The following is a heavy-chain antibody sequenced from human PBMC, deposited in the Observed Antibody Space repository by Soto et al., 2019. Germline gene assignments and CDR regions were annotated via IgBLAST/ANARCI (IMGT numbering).Heavy chain of an antibody. CDR1: GFNVSSNY. V-gene: IGHV3-66*01. CDR3: ARDRLNYDSGGHYFGDDAFDI. D-gene: IGHD3-22*01. J-gene: IGHJ3*02. Sequence: ESGGGLVQPGGSLRLSCAASGFNVSSNYMSWVRQAPGKGLEWVSIIYTGGYTNYADSVRGRFTISRDSSKNTLYLQMINLRAEDTAVYYCARDRLNYDSGGHYFGDDAFDIWGQGTMVTVSS. CDR2: IYTGGYT.